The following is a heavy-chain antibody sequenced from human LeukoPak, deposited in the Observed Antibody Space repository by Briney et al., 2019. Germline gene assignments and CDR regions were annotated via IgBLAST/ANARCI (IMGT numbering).Heavy chain of an antibody. CDR2: IKGDGIST. J-gene: IGHJ4*02. Sequence: GGSLRLSCAASGFDFSSNWMHWVRHAPGQGLVWVSRIKGDGISTNYADSVKGRFTISRDIAKNTLYLQLNSLRAEDTGVYYCAKDHYWSIDYWGRGTLVTVSS. CDR3: AKDHYWSIDY. D-gene: IGHD3-3*01. CDR1: GFDFSSNW. V-gene: IGHV3-74*01.